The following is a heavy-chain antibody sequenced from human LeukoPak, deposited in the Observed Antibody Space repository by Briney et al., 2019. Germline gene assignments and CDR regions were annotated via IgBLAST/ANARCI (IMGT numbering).Heavy chain of an antibody. V-gene: IGHV1-8*01. CDR2: MNPNSGNT. CDR1: GYTFTTND. J-gene: IGHJ4*02. CDR3: ARGREYSTGPGFDY. Sequence: ASVKVSCKASGYTFTTNDINWVRQATGQGPEWMGWMNPNSGNTGYAQKFQGRITMTRNTSISTAYMELRSLRSEDTAVYYCARGREYSTGPGFDYWGQGTLVTVS. D-gene: IGHD2-8*02.